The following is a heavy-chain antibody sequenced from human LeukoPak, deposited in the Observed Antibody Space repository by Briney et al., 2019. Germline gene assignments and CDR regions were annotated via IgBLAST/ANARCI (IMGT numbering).Heavy chain of an antibody. CDR1: GYSISSGYY. D-gene: IGHD4-17*01. CDR3: AGDLGCSEDLGVRCSFDP. Sequence: PSETLSLTCAVSGYSISSGYYRACLRQTPGKGLEGIGVVHHSGSTSYNPSLQSRVTLSMDTTKNQYSLELTCVTAAERALYYCAGDLGCSEDLGVRCSFDPWGQGILVTVSS. CDR2: VHHSGST. V-gene: IGHV4-38-2*02. J-gene: IGHJ5*02.